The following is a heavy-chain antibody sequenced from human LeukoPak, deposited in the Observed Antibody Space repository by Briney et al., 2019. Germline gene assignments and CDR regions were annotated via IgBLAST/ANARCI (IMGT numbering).Heavy chain of an antibody. CDR1: GDSISSYY. CDR3: ARADYDILTGYRGPFDI. CDR2: IYYSGST. J-gene: IGHJ3*02. Sequence: SETLSITCTVSGDSISSYYWSWIRQPPGKGLEWIGYIYYSGSTNYNPSLKSRVTISVDTSKNQFSLKLSSVTAADTAVYYCARADYDILTGYRGPFDIWGQGTMVTVSS. V-gene: IGHV4-59*01. D-gene: IGHD3-9*01.